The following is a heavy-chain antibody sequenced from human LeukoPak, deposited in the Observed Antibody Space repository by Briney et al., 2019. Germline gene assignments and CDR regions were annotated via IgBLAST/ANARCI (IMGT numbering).Heavy chain of an antibody. V-gene: IGHV3-64D*06. J-gene: IGHJ4*02. Sequence: GGSLTLSCSLSGFTIVSYVMHCVRHSPGEGREYVSGISSNGISTHYADSVKGRFTISRDNSKNTLYLQVSSLRGEDTAVYYCVKESYSSTGNTFDHWGQGTLVTVSS. CDR3: VKESYSSTGNTFDH. CDR1: GFTIVSYV. D-gene: IGHD6-13*01. CDR2: ISSNGIST.